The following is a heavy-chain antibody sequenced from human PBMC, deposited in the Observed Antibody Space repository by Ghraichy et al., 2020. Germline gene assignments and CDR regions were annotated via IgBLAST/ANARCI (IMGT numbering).Heavy chain of an antibody. D-gene: IGHD1-26*01. CDR1: GFTFSSYG. CDR2: IWYDGSNK. J-gene: IGHJ4*02. CDR3: ARVPDDLGAEDY. Sequence: GALRLSCAASGFTFSSYGMHWVRQAPGKGLEWVAVIWYDGSNKYYADSVKGRFTISRDNSKNTLYLQMNSLRAEDTAVYYCARVPDDLGAEDYWGQGTLVTVSS. V-gene: IGHV3-33*01.